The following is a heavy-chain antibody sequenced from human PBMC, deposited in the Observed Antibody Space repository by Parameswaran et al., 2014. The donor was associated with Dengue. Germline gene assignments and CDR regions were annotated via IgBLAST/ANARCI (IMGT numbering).Heavy chain of an antibody. J-gene: IGHJ6*02. CDR3: ARVPYYYGMDV. Sequence: LSCAVYGGSFSGYYWSWIRQPPGKGLEWIGEINHSGSTNYNPSLKSRVTISVDTSKNQFSLKLSSVTAADTAVYYCARVPYYYGMDVWGQGTTVTVSS. CDR1: GGSFSGYY. V-gene: IGHV4-34*01. CDR2: INHSGST.